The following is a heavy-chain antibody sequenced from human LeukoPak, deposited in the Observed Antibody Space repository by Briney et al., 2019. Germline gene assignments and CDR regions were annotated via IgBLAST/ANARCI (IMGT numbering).Heavy chain of an antibody. CDR2: ISYDGSNK. CDR3: AREGEVGAKFGLDY. V-gene: IGHV3-30*03. CDR1: GFTFSSYG. J-gene: IGHJ4*02. D-gene: IGHD1-26*01. Sequence: GGSLRLSCAASGFTFSSYGMHWVRQAPGKGLEWVAVISYDGSNKYYADSVKGRFTISRDNSKNTLYLQMNSLRAEDTAVYYCAREGEVGAKFGLDYWGQGTLVTVSS.